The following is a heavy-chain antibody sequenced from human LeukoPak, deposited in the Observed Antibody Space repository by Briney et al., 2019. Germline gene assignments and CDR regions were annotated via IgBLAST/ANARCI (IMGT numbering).Heavy chain of an antibody. J-gene: IGHJ4*02. CDR1: GFTFLNSW. V-gene: IGHV3-7*03. D-gene: IGHD6-13*01. CDR3: ARDRDSNWYPYHDY. Sequence: PGGSLRLSCAASGFTFLNSWMSWVRQAPGKGLEWMANIKPDGSQKYYVDSVKGRFTISRDNDKNSLYLQVDSLTAEDTAIYYCARDRDSNWYPYHDYWGQGVLVTVSS. CDR2: IKPDGSQK.